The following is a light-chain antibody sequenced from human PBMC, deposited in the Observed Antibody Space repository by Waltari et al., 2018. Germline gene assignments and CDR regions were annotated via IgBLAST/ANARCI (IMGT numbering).Light chain of an antibody. J-gene: IGKJ1*01. CDR3: QQYGTSPWT. CDR1: QSVKDNY. V-gene: IGKV3-20*01. Sequence: EIVLTQSPGTLSLSPGERATLSCRASQSVKDNYLSWFQQKGVQAHRLLFFGSFDRATGTPDRFSASGSGTEFTLTISRLEPEDFAVYYCQQYGTSPWTFGHGTRV. CDR2: GSF.